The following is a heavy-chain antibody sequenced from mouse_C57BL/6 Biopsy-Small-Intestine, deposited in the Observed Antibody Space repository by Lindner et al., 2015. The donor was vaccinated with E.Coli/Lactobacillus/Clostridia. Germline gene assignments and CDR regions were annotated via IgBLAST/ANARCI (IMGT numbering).Heavy chain of an antibody. CDR2: IYPGSGST. Sequence: VQLQESGAELVKPGASVKMSCKASGYTFTTYWITWVKQRPGQGLEWIRDIYPGSGSTNYNEKFKSKATLTVDTSSSTAYMQLSSLTSEDSAVYYCALYDYDEGVGYWGQGTTLTVSS. V-gene: IGHV1-55*01. J-gene: IGHJ2*01. CDR1: GYTFTTYW. CDR3: ALYDYDEGVGY. D-gene: IGHD2-4*01.